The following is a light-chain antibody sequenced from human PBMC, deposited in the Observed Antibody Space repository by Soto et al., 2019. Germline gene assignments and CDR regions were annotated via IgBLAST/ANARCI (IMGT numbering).Light chain of an antibody. CDR1: QRLLDSDDGNTY. J-gene: IGKJ4*01. CDR2: EAS. V-gene: IGKV2-40*01. Sequence: DIVMTQTPLSLPVTPGEPASISCKSSQRLLDSDDGNTYLDWYQQKPGQAPRLLIYEASNRATGIPARFSGSGSGADFTLTISSLEPEDFALYYCQQHINWPLTFGGGTKVDIK. CDR3: QQHINWPLT.